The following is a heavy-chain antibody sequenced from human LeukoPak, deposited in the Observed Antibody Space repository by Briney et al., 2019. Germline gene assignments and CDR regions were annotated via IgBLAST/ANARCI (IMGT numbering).Heavy chain of an antibody. D-gene: IGHD2-15*01. CDR2: INPISGGT. CDR1: GYTFTGYY. Sequence: GASVKVSCKASGYTFTGYYMHWVRQAPGQGPEWMGWINPISGGTKYAQKFQGRVTMTRDTSSSTAYMELSRLRSDDTAVYYCAGAECSSGSCSNDYWGQGTLVTVSS. CDR3: AGAECSSGSCSNDY. V-gene: IGHV1-2*02. J-gene: IGHJ4*02.